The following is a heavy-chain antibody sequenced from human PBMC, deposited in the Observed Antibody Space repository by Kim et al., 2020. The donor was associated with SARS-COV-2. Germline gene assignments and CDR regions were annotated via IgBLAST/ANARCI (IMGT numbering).Heavy chain of an antibody. V-gene: IGHV4-34*01. D-gene: IGHD6-13*01. CDR3: ARGYSSSWYPRTFAPGYFDY. CDR1: GGSFSGYY. CDR2: INHSGST. Sequence: SETLSLTCAVYGGSFSGYYWSWIRQPPGKGLEWIGEINHSGSTNYNPSLKSRVTISVDTSKNQFSLKLSSVTAADTAVYYCARGYSSSWYPRTFAPGYFDYWGQGTLVTVSS. J-gene: IGHJ4*02.